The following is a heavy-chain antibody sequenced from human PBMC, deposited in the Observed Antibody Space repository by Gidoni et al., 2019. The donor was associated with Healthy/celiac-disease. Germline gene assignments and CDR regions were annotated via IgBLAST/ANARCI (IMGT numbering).Heavy chain of an antibody. J-gene: IGHJ4*02. CDR3: ARVSPEYYFDY. V-gene: IGHV3-11*05. CDR1: GFTFGDYY. CDR2: ISSSSSST. Sequence: QVQLVESGGGWVKHEGSLRLSCAASGFTFGDYYMSGIRQAPVKGLDGVSYISSSSSSTNYSDSVKGRFTISRDNAKNSLYLQMNSLRAEDTAVYYCARVSPEYYFDYWGQGTLVTVSS.